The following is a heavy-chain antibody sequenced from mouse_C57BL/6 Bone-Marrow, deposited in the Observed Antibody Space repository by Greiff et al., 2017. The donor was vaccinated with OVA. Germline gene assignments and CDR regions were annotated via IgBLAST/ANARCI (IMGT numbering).Heavy chain of an antibody. CDR1: GFTFSSYG. Sequence: EVQGVESGGDLVKLGGSLKLSCAASGFTFSSYGMSWVRQTPDKRLEWVATISSGGSYTYYPDSVKGRFTISRDNAKNTLYLQMSSLKSEDTAMYYCARITTVVAFDYWGQGTTLTVSS. J-gene: IGHJ2*01. V-gene: IGHV5-6*01. CDR3: ARITTVVAFDY. CDR2: ISSGGSYT. D-gene: IGHD1-1*01.